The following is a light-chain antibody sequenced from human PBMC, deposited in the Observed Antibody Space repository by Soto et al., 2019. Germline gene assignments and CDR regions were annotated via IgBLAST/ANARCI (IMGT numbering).Light chain of an antibody. CDR1: SSDVGGYNY. J-gene: IGLJ1*01. CDR3: TSYAGSNNFFYV. Sequence: QSVLTQPPSASRSPGQSVTISCTGTSSDVGGYNYVSWYQQHPGKAPKLMIYEVSKRPSGVPDRFSGSKSGNTASLTVSGLQAEDEADYYCTSYAGSNNFFYVFGTGTKSPS. V-gene: IGLV2-8*01. CDR2: EVS.